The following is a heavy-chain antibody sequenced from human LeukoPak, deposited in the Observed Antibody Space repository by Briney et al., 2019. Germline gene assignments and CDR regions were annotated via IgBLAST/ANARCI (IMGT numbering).Heavy chain of an antibody. D-gene: IGHD3-22*01. J-gene: IGHJ4*02. CDR3: ARVGYDSSGYSESYFDY. CDR2: IYYSGST. CDR1: GGSFSGYY. V-gene: IGHV4-59*01. Sequence: PSETLSLTCAVYGGSFSGYYWSWIRQPPGKGLEWIGYIYYSGSTNYNPSLKSRVTISVDTSKNQFSLKLSSVTAADTAVYYCARVGYDSSGYSESYFDYWGQGTLVTVSS.